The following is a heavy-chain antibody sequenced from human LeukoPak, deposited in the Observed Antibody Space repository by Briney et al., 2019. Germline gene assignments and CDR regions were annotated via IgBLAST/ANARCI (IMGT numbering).Heavy chain of an antibody. CDR1: GFTFSSYG. V-gene: IGHV3-30*03. CDR3: ARGASVVAGNDNAFDI. D-gene: IGHD6-19*01. CDR2: ISYDGSNK. Sequence: PGGSLRLPCAASGFTFSSYGMHWVRQAPGKGLEWVAVISYDGSNKYYADSVKGRFTISRDNSKNTLYLQMNSLRAEDTAVYYCARGASVVAGNDNAFDIWGQGTMVTVSS. J-gene: IGHJ3*02.